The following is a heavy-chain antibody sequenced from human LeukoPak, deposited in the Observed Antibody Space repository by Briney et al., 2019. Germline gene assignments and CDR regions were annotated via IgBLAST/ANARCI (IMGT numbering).Heavy chain of an antibody. V-gene: IGHV4-59*12. J-gene: IGHJ4*02. CDR3: TRDEAPYSSGWYY. CDR1: GGSISSYY. Sequence: SETLSLTCTVSGGSISSYYWSWIRQPPGKGLEWIGYIYYSGSTNYNPSLKSRVTISVDTSKNQFSLKLSSVTAADTAVYYCTRDEAPYSSGWYYWGQGTLVTVSS. CDR2: IYYSGST. D-gene: IGHD6-19*01.